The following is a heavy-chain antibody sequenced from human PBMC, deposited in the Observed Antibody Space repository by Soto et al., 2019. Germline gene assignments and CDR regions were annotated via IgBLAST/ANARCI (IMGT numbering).Heavy chain of an antibody. CDR2: ISTYNGNK. CDR1: GYSFTSYN. J-gene: IGHJ3*02. Sequence: QVHLVQSGAEVRKPGASVKVSCKASGYSFTSYNIGWVRQAPGQGLEWMGWISTYNGNKNYAQKFQGRVTLTTDTSRSTADMELRGLRPDDTAIYYCAREVGGTCVEAFDTWGQGTRVTVSS. CDR3: AREVGGTCVEAFDT. D-gene: IGHD1-26*01. V-gene: IGHV1-18*01.